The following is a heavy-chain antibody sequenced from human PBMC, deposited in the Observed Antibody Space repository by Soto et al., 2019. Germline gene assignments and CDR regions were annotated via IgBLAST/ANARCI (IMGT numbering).Heavy chain of an antibody. CDR2: ISGSGDRT. V-gene: IGHV3-23*01. J-gene: IGHJ4*02. Sequence: EVQLLESGGGLVQPGGSLRLSCAASGFTFSSYAMSWVRQAPEKGLEWVSGISGSGDRTHYADSVKGRFTISRDNSKNTLYLQMNSLRAEDTAVYYCAKDIQWLPRGNIDYWGQGTLVTVSS. CDR1: GFTFSSYA. CDR3: AKDIQWLPRGNIDY. D-gene: IGHD6-19*01.